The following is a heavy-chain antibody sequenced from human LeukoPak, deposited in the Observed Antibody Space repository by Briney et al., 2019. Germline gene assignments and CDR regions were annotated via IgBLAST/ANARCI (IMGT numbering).Heavy chain of an antibody. CDR1: GGSFSGYY. J-gene: IGHJ3*02. D-gene: IGHD3-3*01. Sequence: PSETLSLTCAVYGGSFSGYYWSWIRQPPGKGLEWIGEINHSGSTNYNPSLKSRVTISVDTSKNQLSLKLSSVTAADTAVYYCARAGYYDFWSGYRNHDAFDIWGQGTMVTVSS. CDR2: INHSGST. CDR3: ARAGYYDFWSGYRNHDAFDI. V-gene: IGHV4-34*01.